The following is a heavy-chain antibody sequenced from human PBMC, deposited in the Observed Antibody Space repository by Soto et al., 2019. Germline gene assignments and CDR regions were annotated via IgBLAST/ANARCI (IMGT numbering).Heavy chain of an antibody. D-gene: IGHD5-18*01. CDR3: AHSRIQPWLLVPYYFDY. CDR2: IYWDDDK. Sequence: QITLKESGPTLVKPTQTLTLTCTFSGFSLSTSGVGVGWIRQPPGKALEWLALIYWDDDKRYSPSLKSRLTITKDTSKNQVVLTMTNMDPVDTATYYCAHSRIQPWLLVPYYFDYWGQGTLVTVSS. J-gene: IGHJ4*02. V-gene: IGHV2-5*02. CDR1: GFSLSTSGVG.